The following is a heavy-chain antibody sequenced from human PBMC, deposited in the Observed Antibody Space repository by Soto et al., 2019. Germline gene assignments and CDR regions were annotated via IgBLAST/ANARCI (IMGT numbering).Heavy chain of an antibody. Sequence: QVQLVQSGAEVKKPGASVKVSCKASGYTFTSYYMHWVRQAPGQGLEWMGIINPSGGSTSYAQKFQGRVTMTSDTSTSTVYMELSSLRSEDTAVYYCARDDIVVVPASHNHYYYYYGMDVWGQGTTVTVSS. J-gene: IGHJ6*02. V-gene: IGHV1-46*01. CDR2: INPSGGST. D-gene: IGHD2-2*01. CDR3: ARDDIVVVPASHNHYYYYYGMDV. CDR1: GYTFTSYY.